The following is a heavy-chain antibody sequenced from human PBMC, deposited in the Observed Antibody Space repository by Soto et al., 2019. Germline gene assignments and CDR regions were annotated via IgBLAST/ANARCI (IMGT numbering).Heavy chain of an antibody. V-gene: IGHV4-39*01. J-gene: IGHJ4*02. Sequence: PSETLSLTCTVSGGSISSSSYYWGWIRQPPGKGLEWIGSIYYSGSTYYNPSLKSRVTISLDTSKNQFSLKLSSVTAADTAVYYCARRNYDSSGNIDYWGQGTLVTVSS. CDR1: GGSISSSSYY. CDR3: ARRNYDSSGNIDY. D-gene: IGHD3-22*01. CDR2: IYYSGST.